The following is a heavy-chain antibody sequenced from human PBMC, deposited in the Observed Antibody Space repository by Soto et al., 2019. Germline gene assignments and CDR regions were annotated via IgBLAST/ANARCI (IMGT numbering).Heavy chain of an antibody. D-gene: IGHD4-17*01. V-gene: IGHV3-23*01. CDR2: ITGSGGST. CDR3: AKRTVGWYFDL. CDR1: GFTFSSYA. J-gene: IGHJ2*01. Sequence: EVQLLESGGGLVQPGGSLRLSCAASGFTFSSYAMIWVSQAPGKGLEWVSVITGSGGSTYYADAVKGRFTISRDNSKNTLYLQMNSLRAEDTAVYYCAKRTVGWYFDLWGRGTLVTVSS.